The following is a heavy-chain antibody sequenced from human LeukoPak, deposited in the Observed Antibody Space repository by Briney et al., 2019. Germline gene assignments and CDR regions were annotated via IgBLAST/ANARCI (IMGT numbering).Heavy chain of an antibody. CDR2: ISSGSGTI. J-gene: IGHJ2*01. V-gene: IGHV3-48*02. CDR1: GFTFSTYS. Sequence: PGGSLRLSCAASGFTFSTYSMNWVRRAPGKGLEWVSYISSGSGTIYYADSVKGRFTISRDNAKNSLYLQMDRLRDEDTAVYYCARDNLSPYWYFDLWGRGTLVTVSS. CDR3: ARDNLSPYWYFDL. D-gene: IGHD1-14*01.